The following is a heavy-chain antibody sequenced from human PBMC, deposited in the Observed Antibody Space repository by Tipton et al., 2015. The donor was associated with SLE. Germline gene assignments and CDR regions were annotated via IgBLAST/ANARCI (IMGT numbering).Heavy chain of an antibody. D-gene: IGHD6-19*01. CDR3: ARRVRGGWYDY. J-gene: IGHJ4*02. V-gene: IGHV4-4*02. CDR1: GDSIISNNY. Sequence: TLSLTCAVSGDSIISNNYWSWVRQPPGKGPEWIGEMWHIGTTNYNPSLSGRVTISIDKSKNQFSLKLCSVTAADTAVYYCARRVRGGWYDYWGQGTLVTVSS. CDR2: MWHIGTT.